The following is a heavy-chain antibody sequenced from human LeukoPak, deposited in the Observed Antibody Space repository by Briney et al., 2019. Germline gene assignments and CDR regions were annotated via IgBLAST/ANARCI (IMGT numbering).Heavy chain of an antibody. V-gene: IGHV4-59*01. D-gene: IGHD3-22*01. CDR2: IYYSGST. J-gene: IGHJ4*02. Sequence: SETLSLTCTVSGGSISSYYWSWIRQPPGKGLEWIGYIYYSGSTNYNPSLKSRVTISVDTSKNQFSLKVSSVTAADTAVYYCARVISGSFDYWGQGTLVTVSS. CDR1: GGSISSYY. CDR3: ARVISGSFDY.